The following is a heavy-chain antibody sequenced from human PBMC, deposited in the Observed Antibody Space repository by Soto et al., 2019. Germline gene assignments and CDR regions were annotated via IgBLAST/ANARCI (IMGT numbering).Heavy chain of an antibody. CDR3: ARQVELELRQSYYYYYMDV. CDR2: IYYSGST. Sequence: SETLSLTCTVSGGSISSYYWSWIRQPPGKGLEWIGYIYYSGSTNYNPSLKSRVTISVDTSKNQFSLKLSSVTAADTAVYYCARQVELELRQSYYYYYMDVWGKGTTVTVSS. CDR1: GGSISSYY. D-gene: IGHD1-7*01. V-gene: IGHV4-59*08. J-gene: IGHJ6*03.